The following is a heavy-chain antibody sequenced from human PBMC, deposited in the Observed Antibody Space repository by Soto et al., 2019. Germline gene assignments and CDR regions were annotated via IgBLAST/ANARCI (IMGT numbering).Heavy chain of an antibody. J-gene: IGHJ4*02. CDR1: GGSISSGGYS. V-gene: IGHV4-30-2*01. Sequence: SETLCLTWGVSGGSISSGGYSWSWIRQPPGKGLEWIGYIYHSGSTYYNPSLKSRVTISVDRSKNQFSLKLSSVTAADTAVYCCARMTTVTIIDYWGQGTLVTVSS. CDR2: IYHSGST. CDR3: ARMTTVTIIDY. D-gene: IGHD4-17*01.